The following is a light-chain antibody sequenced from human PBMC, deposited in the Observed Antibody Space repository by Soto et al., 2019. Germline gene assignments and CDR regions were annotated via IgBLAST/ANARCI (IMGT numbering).Light chain of an antibody. CDR1: SSDVGAYNY. CDR3: TSHAGTINFPYI. Sequence: QSALTQPPSASGSPGQSVTISCTGTSSDVGAYNYVSWYQHHPGKAPKLMVYEVNKRSSGVPDRFSGSKSGNTASLTVSGLQAEDEADYYCTSHAGTINFPYIFGTGTKLTVL. J-gene: IGLJ1*01. V-gene: IGLV2-8*01. CDR2: EVN.